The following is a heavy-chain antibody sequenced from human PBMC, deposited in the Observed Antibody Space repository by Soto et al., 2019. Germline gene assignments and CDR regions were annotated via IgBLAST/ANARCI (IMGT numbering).Heavy chain of an antibody. V-gene: IGHV1-18*01. Sequence: QVQLVQSGAEVKNPGASVKVSCKTSGYTFTKYGVGWVLQAPGQGLEWMGWISGSSGNANYAEKVKGRITLTTDTSTSTAYIELRSLRSDDTAVYYCAREMAGLGGEYDYWGQGTLVTVSS. D-gene: IGHD3-16*01. CDR3: AREMAGLGGEYDY. CDR1: GYTFTKYG. CDR2: ISGSSGNA. J-gene: IGHJ4*02.